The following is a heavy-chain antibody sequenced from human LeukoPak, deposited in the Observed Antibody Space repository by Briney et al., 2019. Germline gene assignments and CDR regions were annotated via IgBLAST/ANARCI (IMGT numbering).Heavy chain of an antibody. CDR3: AREYDYGDGDS. CDR1: GYSIISTYY. CDR2: IYHSGRT. J-gene: IGHJ4*02. V-gene: IGHV4-38-2*02. D-gene: IGHD4-17*01. Sequence: SETVSLTCTVSGYSIISTYYWGWIRQPPGKGLEWVATIYHSGRTFYNPSLKSRVTISVDTSKNQFSLKLTSVTAADTAVYYCAREYDYGDGDSWGQGTLVTVSS.